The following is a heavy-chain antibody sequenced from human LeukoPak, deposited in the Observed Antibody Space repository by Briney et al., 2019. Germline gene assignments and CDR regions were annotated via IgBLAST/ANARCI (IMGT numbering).Heavy chain of an antibody. CDR3: AFSPLGFNYGYAY. J-gene: IGHJ4*02. Sequence: GGSLRLSCAASGFTFSSHAMNWVRQAPGKGLEWVSSLSDGGHSSFYADSVKGRFTIYRDDSQNILYLQMNNLSGDDTALYYCAFSPLGFNYGYAYWGQGTLVTVSS. CDR2: LSDGGHSS. CDR1: GFTFSSHA. D-gene: IGHD5-18*01. V-gene: IGHV3-23*01.